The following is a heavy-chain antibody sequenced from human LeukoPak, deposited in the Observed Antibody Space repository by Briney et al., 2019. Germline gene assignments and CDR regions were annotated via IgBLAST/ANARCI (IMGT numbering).Heavy chain of an antibody. CDR2: ISGSGGST. CDR1: GFTFSSYG. Sequence: GGSLRLSCAASGFTFSSYGMSWVRQAPGKGLEWVSAISGSGGSTYYADSVRGRFTISRDNSNNTLSLLMNSLRAEDTAVYYCAKNIRLLGAYYYYMDVWGKGTTVTVSS. CDR3: AKNIRLLGAYYYYMDV. V-gene: IGHV3-23*01. J-gene: IGHJ6*03. D-gene: IGHD2-15*01.